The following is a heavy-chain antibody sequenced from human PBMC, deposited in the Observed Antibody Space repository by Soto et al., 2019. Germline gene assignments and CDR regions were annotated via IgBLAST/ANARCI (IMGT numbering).Heavy chain of an antibody. V-gene: IGHV1-69*12. D-gene: IGHD2-2*01. Sequence: QVQLVQSGAEVKKPGSSVKVSCKASGGTFSSYAISWVRQAPGQGLEWMGGIIPIFGTANYAQKFQGRVTITADESTSTAYMEVGSLRSEDTAVYYCARHVPAAGYYYGMDVWGQGTTVTVSS. J-gene: IGHJ6*02. CDR2: IIPIFGTA. CDR1: GGTFSSYA. CDR3: ARHVPAAGYYYGMDV.